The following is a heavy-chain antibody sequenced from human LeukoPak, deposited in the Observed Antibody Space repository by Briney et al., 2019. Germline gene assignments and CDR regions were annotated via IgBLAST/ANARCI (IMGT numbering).Heavy chain of an antibody. Sequence: GGSLRLSCAASGFTFSSYWMSWGRQAPGKGLEWGANINEHGGDMYYVGSVQGRFTISRDNAKNSLYLQMNSLRADDTAVYYCARDLFTEGEDYWGQGTLVTVSS. CDR1: GFTFSSYW. CDR2: INEHGGDM. J-gene: IGHJ4*02. V-gene: IGHV3-7*01. CDR3: ARDLFTEGEDY. D-gene: IGHD3-16*01.